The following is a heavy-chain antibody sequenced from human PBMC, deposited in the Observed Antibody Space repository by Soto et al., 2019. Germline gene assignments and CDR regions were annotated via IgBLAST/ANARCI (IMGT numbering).Heavy chain of an antibody. J-gene: IGHJ4*02. Sequence: EVQLVESGGGLVKPGGSLTLSCAASGFSFSNDNMNWIRQAPGKGLEWVSSIISSGSFLYYADSVKGRFTISRDNAKNSLYLQMNSLRAEDTALYYCARVADYYDSSGYRPVVDWVQGTLVTVSS. CDR1: GFSFSNDN. V-gene: IGHV3-21*01. D-gene: IGHD3-22*01. CDR2: IISSGSFL. CDR3: ARVADYYDSSGYRPVVD.